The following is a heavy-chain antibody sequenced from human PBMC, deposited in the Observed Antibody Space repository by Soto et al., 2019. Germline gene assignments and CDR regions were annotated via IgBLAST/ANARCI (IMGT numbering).Heavy chain of an antibody. CDR1: GFTVSSNY. CDR3: AIAPGPWLGEYYFDY. Sequence: GGSLRLSCAASGFTVSSNYMSWVRQAPGKGLEWVSVIYSHGSTYYADSVKGRFTISRHNSKNTLYHQMNSLRAEDPAVYYCAIAPGPWLGEYYFDYWGQGTLVTVSS. D-gene: IGHD3-16*01. J-gene: IGHJ4*02. V-gene: IGHV3-53*04. CDR2: IYSHGST.